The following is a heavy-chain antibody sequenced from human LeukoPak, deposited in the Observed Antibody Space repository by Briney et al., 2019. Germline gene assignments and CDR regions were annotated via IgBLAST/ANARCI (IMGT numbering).Heavy chain of an antibody. CDR1: GGSISSGGYS. D-gene: IGHD2/OR15-2a*01. J-gene: IGHJ3*02. CDR2: IYHSGST. Sequence: PSQTLSLTCAVSGGSISSGGYSWSWIRQPPGKGLEWIGYIYHSGSTYYNPSLKSRVTISVDRSKNQFSLKLSSVTAADTAVYYCARGGFPTFPLPFDIWGQGTMVTVSS. V-gene: IGHV4-30-2*01. CDR3: ARGGFPTFPLPFDI.